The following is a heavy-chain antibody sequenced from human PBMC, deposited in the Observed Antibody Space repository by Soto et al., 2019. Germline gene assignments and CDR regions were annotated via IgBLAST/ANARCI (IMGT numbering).Heavy chain of an antibody. V-gene: IGHV3-15*07. CDR2: IKSKNDGGTT. CDR3: TREYFANDY. CDR1: GFTFANAW. J-gene: IGHJ4*02. Sequence: GSLRLSCTASGFTFANAWINWVRQAPGKGLEWVGRIKSKNDGGTTEFAAPVKGRFTISRDDSKSIAYLQMNSLKTEDTAVYYCTREYFANDYWGQGTLITVSS. D-gene: IGHD3-10*01.